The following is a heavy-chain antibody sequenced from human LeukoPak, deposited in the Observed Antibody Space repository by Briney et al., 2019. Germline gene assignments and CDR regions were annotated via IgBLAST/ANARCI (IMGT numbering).Heavy chain of an antibody. V-gene: IGHV3-30*04. Sequence: PGGSLRLSCAASGFTFSSYAMHWVRQAPGKGLEWVAVISYDGSNKYYANSVKGRFTISRDNSKNTLYLQMNGLRAEDTAVYYCARDRCLPKITVTTCFNAFDIWGQGTMVTVSS. CDR3: ARDRCLPKITVTTCFNAFDI. J-gene: IGHJ3*02. CDR2: ISYDGSNK. D-gene: IGHD4-17*01. CDR1: GFTFSSYA.